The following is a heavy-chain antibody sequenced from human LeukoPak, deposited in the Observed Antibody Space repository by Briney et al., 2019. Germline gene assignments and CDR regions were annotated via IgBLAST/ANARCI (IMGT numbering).Heavy chain of an antibody. CDR3: ARGQLRLSN. Sequence: SETLSLTCAVYGGSFNGYYWTWIRQPPGKGLEWIGEINHSGSTDYNPSLKSRVTISVDTSKNQFSLKLNSVTAADTAVYYCARGQLRLSNWGQGSLVTVSS. J-gene: IGHJ4*02. CDR2: INHSGST. V-gene: IGHV4-34*01. CDR1: GGSFNGYY. D-gene: IGHD6-25*01.